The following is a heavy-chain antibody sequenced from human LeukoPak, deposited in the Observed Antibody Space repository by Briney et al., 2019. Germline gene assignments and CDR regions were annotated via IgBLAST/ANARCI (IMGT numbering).Heavy chain of an antibody. V-gene: IGHV4-59*01. Sequence: SETLSLTCTVSGGSISSYYWSWIRQPPGKGLEWIGYIYYSGSTNYNPSLKSRVTISVDTSKNQFSLKLSSVTAADTAVYYCAREDGSGHFDYWGQGTLVTVSS. CDR3: AREDGSGHFDY. D-gene: IGHD6-19*01. CDR1: GGSISSYY. CDR2: IYYSGST. J-gene: IGHJ4*02.